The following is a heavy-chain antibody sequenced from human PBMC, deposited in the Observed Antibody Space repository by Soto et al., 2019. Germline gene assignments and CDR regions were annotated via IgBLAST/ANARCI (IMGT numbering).Heavy chain of an antibody. CDR1: GGSISSYY. Sequence: SETLSLTCTVSGGSISSYYWSWIRQPPGKGLEWIGDIYYSGSTNYNPALKSRVTISVDTSKNQFSLKLSSVTAADTAVYYCARVKGATIFGVVRDYFDYWGQGTLVTVSS. CDR2: IYYSGST. CDR3: ARVKGATIFGVVRDYFDY. V-gene: IGHV4-59*01. D-gene: IGHD3-3*01. J-gene: IGHJ4*02.